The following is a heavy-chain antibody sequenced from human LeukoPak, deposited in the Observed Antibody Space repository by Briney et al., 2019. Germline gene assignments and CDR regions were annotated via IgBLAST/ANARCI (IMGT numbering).Heavy chain of an antibody. V-gene: IGHV3-21*01. J-gene: IGHJ4*02. D-gene: IGHD6-6*01. CDR1: GFTFSNYN. CDR2: ISRRSTYI. CDR3: GREVTPYSTSACVH. Sequence: PGGSLTLSCSASGFTFSNYNIISIPQAPGKGLEWVSSISRRSTYIFYADSVKGRFTISRDNAENSVFLQMNSLTADDTAVYYCGREVTPYSTSACVHWGQGTLVSVSS.